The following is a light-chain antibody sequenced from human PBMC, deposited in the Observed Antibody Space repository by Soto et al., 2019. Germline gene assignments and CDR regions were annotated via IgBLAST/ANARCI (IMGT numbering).Light chain of an antibody. J-gene: IGKJ5*01. V-gene: IGKV3-11*01. Sequence: EIVLTQSPATLSVSPGERATLSCRASQSVSSYLAWYQQKPGQAPRLLIYDASNRATGIPARFSGSGSGTDCTLTTSSLEPEDFAVYSCQQRRQCRHKLTFGQGTRLEIK. CDR1: QSVSSY. CDR3: QQRRQCRHKLT. CDR2: DAS.